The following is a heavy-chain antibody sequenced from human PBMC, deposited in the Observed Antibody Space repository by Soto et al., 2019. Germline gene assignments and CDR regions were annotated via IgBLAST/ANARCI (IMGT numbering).Heavy chain of an antibody. CDR2: INSDGSST. D-gene: IGHD3-22*01. Sequence: GGSLRLSCAASGFTFSNYWMHWVRQAPGKGPVWVSRINSDGSSTSYADSVKGRFTISRDNSKNTLYLQMNSLRAEDKAVYYCASGRTNYYDSSGYATPFDYWGQGTLVTVSS. J-gene: IGHJ4*02. CDR1: GFTFSNYW. CDR3: ASGRTNYYDSSGYATPFDY. V-gene: IGHV3-74*01.